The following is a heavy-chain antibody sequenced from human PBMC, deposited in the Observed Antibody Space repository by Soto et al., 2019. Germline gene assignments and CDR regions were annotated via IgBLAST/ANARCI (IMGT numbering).Heavy chain of an antibody. CDR2: IIPIFGTA. D-gene: IGHD3-3*01. CDR3: ARVIDAGVTIFGAGGAYFDY. J-gene: IGHJ4*02. Sequence: QVQLVQSGAEVKKPGSSVKVSCKASGGTFSSYAISWVRQAPGQGLEWMGGIIPIFGTANYAQKFQGRVTITADESTSTAYMELSSVRSEDAAVYYCARVIDAGVTIFGAGGAYFDYWGQGTLVTVSS. V-gene: IGHV1-69*01. CDR1: GGTFSSYA.